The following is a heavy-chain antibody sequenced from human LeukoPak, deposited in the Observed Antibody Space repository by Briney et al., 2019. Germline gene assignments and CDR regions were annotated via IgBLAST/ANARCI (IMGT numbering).Heavy chain of an antibody. D-gene: IGHD6-19*01. Sequence: SETLSLTCAVYGGSFRGYYWRWIRQPPGKGLEWIGEINHSGSTNYNPSLKSRVTISVDTSKNQFSLKLSSVTAADTAVYYCARPRRGSSGWYGYFQHWGQGTLVTVSS. V-gene: IGHV4-34*01. CDR3: ARPRRGSSGWYGYFQH. CDR1: GGSFRGYY. J-gene: IGHJ1*01. CDR2: INHSGST.